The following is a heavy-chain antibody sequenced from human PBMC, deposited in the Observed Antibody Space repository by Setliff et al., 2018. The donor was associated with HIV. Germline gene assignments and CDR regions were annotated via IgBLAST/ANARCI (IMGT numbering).Heavy chain of an antibody. J-gene: IGHJ4*02. V-gene: IGHV7-4-1*02. CDR3: VRGPQFRPH. CDR1: GYMFSLYG. Sequence: ASVKVSCKTSGYMFSLYGIHWLRQAPGQNLEWMGWINTETGTPTYAPGFTGRSVLSLDTSVSAAYLQMNRLRTEDTAVYYCVRGPQFRPHWGQGTLVTVSS. CDR2: INTETGTP.